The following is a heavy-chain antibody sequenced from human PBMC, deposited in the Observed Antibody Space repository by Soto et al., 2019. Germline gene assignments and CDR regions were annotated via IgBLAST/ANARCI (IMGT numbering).Heavy chain of an antibody. CDR2: MNPNSGNT. CDR3: ARAGVRGVAV. D-gene: IGHD3-10*01. V-gene: IGHV1-8*01. CDR1: GYTFTSYD. J-gene: IGHJ6*02. Sequence: QVQLVQSGAEVKKPGASVKVSCKASGYTFTSYDINWVRQATGQGLEWMGWMNPNSGNTGYAQKFQGRVTMTRNTSIRTAYLELRSLRSGERAVYYCARAGVRGVAVWGQGAAVSVSS.